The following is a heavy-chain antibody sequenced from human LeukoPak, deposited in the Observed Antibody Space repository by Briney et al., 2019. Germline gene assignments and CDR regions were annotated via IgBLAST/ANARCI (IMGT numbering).Heavy chain of an antibody. D-gene: IGHD1-26*01. CDR3: ARHAPLSGSYPYWFEY. V-gene: IGHV4-61*01. CDR2: IDYSGST. CDR1: GGSVNSDSYY. J-gene: IGHJ4*02. Sequence: SETLSLTCTVSGGSVNSDSYYWSWIRQPPGKGLEWIGYIDYSGSTNYNPSLKSRVTISVDTSKNQFSLKLNSVTAADMAVYYCARHAPLSGSYPYWFEYWGQGTLVTASS.